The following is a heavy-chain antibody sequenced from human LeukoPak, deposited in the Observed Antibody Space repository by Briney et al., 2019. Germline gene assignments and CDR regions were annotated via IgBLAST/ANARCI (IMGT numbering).Heavy chain of an antibody. CDR3: ARSMIFGVVIDSNWFDP. CDR1: GGSISSGDYY. V-gene: IGHV4-30-4*08. CDR2: IYYSGST. Sequence: SQTLSLTXTVSGGSISSGDYYWSGIRQPPGKGLEWIVYIYYSGSTYYNPSLKSRVTISVDTSKNQFSLKLSSVTAADTAVYYCARSMIFGVVIDSNWFDPWGQGTLVTVSS. D-gene: IGHD3/OR15-3a*01. J-gene: IGHJ5*02.